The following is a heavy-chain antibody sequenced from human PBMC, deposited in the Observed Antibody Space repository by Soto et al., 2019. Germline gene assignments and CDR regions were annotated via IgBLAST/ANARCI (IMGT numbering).Heavy chain of an antibody. J-gene: IGHJ6*02. CDR2: IIPIFGTA. CDR1: VGTFSSYA. Sequence: QVQLVQSGAEVKKPGSSVKVSCKASVGTFSSYAISWVRQAPGQGLEWMGGIIPIFGTANYAQKFQGRVTITADESTSTAYMELSSLRSEDTAVYYCARANCISTSCYYYYGMDVWGQGTTVTVSS. V-gene: IGHV1-69*12. CDR3: ARANCISTSCYYYYGMDV. D-gene: IGHD2-2*01.